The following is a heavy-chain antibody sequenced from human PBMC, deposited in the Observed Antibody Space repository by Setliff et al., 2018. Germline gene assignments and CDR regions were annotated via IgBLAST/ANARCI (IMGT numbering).Heavy chain of an antibody. Sequence: ASVKVSCKASGYTFTGYYMHWVRQAPGQGLEWMGWINPNSGGTNYAQEFQGRVTMTRDTSISTAYMELSRLRSDDTAVYYCARGGGSSSWYDAFDFWGQGTMVTVSS. CDR2: INPNSGGT. V-gene: IGHV1-2*02. CDR1: GYTFTGYY. D-gene: IGHD6-13*01. CDR3: ARGGGSSSWYDAFDF. J-gene: IGHJ3*01.